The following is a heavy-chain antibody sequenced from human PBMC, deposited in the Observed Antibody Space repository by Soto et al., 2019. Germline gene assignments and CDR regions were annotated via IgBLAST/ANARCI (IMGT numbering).Heavy chain of an antibody. CDR1: GFTFSTSV. J-gene: IGHJ4*02. D-gene: IGHD3-22*01. CDR2: ISYGGVNK. Sequence: QVQLVESGGGVVQPGGSLRLSCAASGFTFSTSVMHWVRQAPGNGLGWMAIISYGGVNKYYADSVKGRFTISRDISESTLYLQMNSLRTDDTAVYYCAREEFEDGRGHFDYGGQGTLVSVSS. CDR3: AREEFEDGRGHFDY. V-gene: IGHV3-30-3*01.